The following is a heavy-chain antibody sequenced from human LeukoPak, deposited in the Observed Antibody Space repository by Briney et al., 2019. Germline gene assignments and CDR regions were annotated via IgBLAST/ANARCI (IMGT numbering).Heavy chain of an antibody. J-gene: IGHJ5*02. Sequence: SETLSLTCAVYGGSFCGYYWSWIRQPPGKGLEWIGEINHSGSTNYNPSLKSRVTISVDTSKNQFSLKLSSVTAADTAVYYCARARPFDPWGQGTLVTVSS. CDR3: ARARPFDP. V-gene: IGHV4-34*01. CDR1: GGSFCGYY. CDR2: INHSGST.